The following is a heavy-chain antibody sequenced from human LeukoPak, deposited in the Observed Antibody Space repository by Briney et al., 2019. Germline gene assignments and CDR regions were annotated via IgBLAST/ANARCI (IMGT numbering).Heavy chain of an antibody. CDR2: IIPIFGTA. V-gene: IGHV1-69*13. Sequence: SVKVSRKASGGTFSSYAISWVRQAPGQGLEWMGGIIPIFGTANYAQKFQGRVTITADESTSTAYMELSSLRSEDTAVYYCARLRSGGRGIYWFDPWGQGTLVTVSS. J-gene: IGHJ5*02. D-gene: IGHD3-16*01. CDR3: ARLRSGGRGIYWFDP. CDR1: GGTFSSYA.